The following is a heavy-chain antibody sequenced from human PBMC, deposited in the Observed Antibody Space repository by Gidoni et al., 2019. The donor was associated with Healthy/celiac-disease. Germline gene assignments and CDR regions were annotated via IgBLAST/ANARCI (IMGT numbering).Heavy chain of an antibody. V-gene: IGHV3-15*01. D-gene: IGHD6-13*01. J-gene: IGHJ4*02. Sequence: EVQLVESGGGLVKPGGSLRLSCAASGFTFSNAWMSWVRQAPGKGLEWVGRIKSKTDGGTTDYAAPVKGRFTISRDDSKNTLYLQMNSLKTEDTAVYYCTTERSSSWYQFDYWGQGTLVTVSS. CDR3: TTERSSSWYQFDY. CDR1: GFTFSNAW. CDR2: IKSKTDGGTT.